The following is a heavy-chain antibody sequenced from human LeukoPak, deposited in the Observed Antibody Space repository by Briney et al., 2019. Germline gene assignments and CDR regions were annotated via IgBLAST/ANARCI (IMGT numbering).Heavy chain of an antibody. CDR3: AVLTVYARGVDY. CDR2: INPNSGGT. V-gene: IGHV1-2*06. D-gene: IGHD2-8*01. J-gene: IGHJ4*02. CDR1: GYTFTGYY. Sequence: ASVKVSCKASGYTFTGYYMHWVRQAPGQGLEWMGRINPNSGGTNYAQKFQGRVTMTRDTSISTAYMELSRLRSDDTAVYYCAVLTVYARGVDYWGQGTLVTVSS.